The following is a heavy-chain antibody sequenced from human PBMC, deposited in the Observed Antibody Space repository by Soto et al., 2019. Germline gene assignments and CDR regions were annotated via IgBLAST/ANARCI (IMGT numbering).Heavy chain of an antibody. CDR1: GGSISSSDFY. V-gene: IGHV4-39*01. CDR3: AVVDSTGNWFDP. Sequence: QLQLQESGPGLVKPSETLSLTCTVSGGSISSSDFYWGWLRQTPGKGLEFIGSMYYSGTTYYNPSLQGRVPIAVDTSKNQFTLELISVTAADSAVYYCAVVDSTGNWFDPWGEGALVTVSS. CDR2: MYYSGTT. J-gene: IGHJ5*02. D-gene: IGHD6-25*01.